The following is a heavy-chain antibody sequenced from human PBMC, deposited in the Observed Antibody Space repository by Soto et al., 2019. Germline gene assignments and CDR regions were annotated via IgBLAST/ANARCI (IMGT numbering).Heavy chain of an antibody. D-gene: IGHD3-3*01. CDR2: ISGSGGST. Sequence: GGSLRLSCAASGFTFSSYAMSWVRQAPGKGLEWVSAISGSGGSTYYADSVKGRFTISRDNSKNTLYLQMNSLRAEDTAVYYCAKDGITIFGVVTLDYFDYWGQGTLVTVSS. CDR1: GFTFSSYA. V-gene: IGHV3-23*01. CDR3: AKDGITIFGVVTLDYFDY. J-gene: IGHJ4*02.